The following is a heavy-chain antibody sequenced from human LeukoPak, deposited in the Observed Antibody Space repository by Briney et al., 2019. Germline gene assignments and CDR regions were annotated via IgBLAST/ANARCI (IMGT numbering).Heavy chain of an antibody. J-gene: IGHJ4*02. D-gene: IGHD6-19*01. V-gene: IGHV3-21*01. CDR1: GFTFSSYS. Sequence: GGSLRLSCAASGFTFSSYSMNWVRQAPGKGLEWVSSISSSSSYIYYADSVKGRFTISRDNAKNSPYLQMNSLRAEDTAVYYCARDLSLGIAVAGATEYYFDYWGQGTLVTVSS. CDR2: ISSSSSYI. CDR3: ARDLSLGIAVAGATEYYFDY.